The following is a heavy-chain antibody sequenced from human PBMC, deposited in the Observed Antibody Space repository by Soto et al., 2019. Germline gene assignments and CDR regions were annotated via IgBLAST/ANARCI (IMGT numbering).Heavy chain of an antibody. CDR1: GFTFSTYV. J-gene: IGHJ3*02. CDR3: AKDRIVGATRAFAFDI. Sequence: VQLLESGGGLVQPGGSLRLSCAASGFTFSTYVMTWVRQAPGKGLEWVSAISGSGVTIYYADSVKGRFTISRDNSKNTLYLQMNSLRVEDTAVYYCAKDRIVGATRAFAFDIWGQGTMVTVSS. D-gene: IGHD1-26*01. V-gene: IGHV3-23*01. CDR2: ISGSGVTI.